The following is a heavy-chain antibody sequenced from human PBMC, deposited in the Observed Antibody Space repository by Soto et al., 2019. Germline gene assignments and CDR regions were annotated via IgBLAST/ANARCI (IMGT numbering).Heavy chain of an antibody. CDR2: IYYSGST. D-gene: IGHD2-15*01. CDR3: ARMGCTGGTCSNNWFDP. Sequence: NPSETLSLTCTVSGGSISSYYWSWIRQLPGKGLEWIGYIYYSGSTNYNPSLKSRVTISVDTSKNQFSLKLGSLTAADTAVYYCARMGCTGGTCSNNWFDPWGQGTLVTVSS. CDR1: GGSISSYY. V-gene: IGHV4-59*01. J-gene: IGHJ5*02.